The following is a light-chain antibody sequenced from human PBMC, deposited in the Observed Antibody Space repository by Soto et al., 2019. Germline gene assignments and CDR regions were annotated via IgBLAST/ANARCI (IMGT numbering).Light chain of an antibody. CDR2: AAS. CDR3: QHTNNYPRT. V-gene: IGKV1D-12*01. CDR1: QGISSW. Sequence: DIQMTQSPSSVSASVGDRVTITCRASQGISSWLAWYQQKPGKAPKLLIYAASTMQSGVPSRFSGRGSGTAITLTISSPQPEEFALYFCQHTNNYPRTFSGGTKVEI. J-gene: IGKJ4*01.